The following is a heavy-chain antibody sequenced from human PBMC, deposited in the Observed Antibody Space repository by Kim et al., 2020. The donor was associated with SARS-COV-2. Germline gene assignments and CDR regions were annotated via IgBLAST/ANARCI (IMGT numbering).Heavy chain of an antibody. Sequence: ASVKVSCKASGYTFTTYYMHWVRQAPGQGLEWMGIINPSGGSTSYAQKFQGRVTMTRDTSTSTVYMELRSLRSEDTAVYYCARGDYYDSSAYRADYWGQGALVTVSS. J-gene: IGHJ4*02. D-gene: IGHD3-22*01. CDR3: ARGDYYDSSAYRADY. V-gene: IGHV1-46*01. CDR2: INPSGGST. CDR1: GYTFTTYY.